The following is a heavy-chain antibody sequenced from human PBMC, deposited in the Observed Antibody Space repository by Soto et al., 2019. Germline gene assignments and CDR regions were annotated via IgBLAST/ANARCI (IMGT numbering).Heavy chain of an antibody. CDR3: AAESYYESNGTKGRMD. CDR2: ISAYNGNS. D-gene: IGHD3-22*01. J-gene: IGHJ4*02. V-gene: IGHV1-18*01. Sequence: VSVKVSCKASGYTFTIYGISLVRQAPGQGLEWVGRISAYNGNSNYAQKYHGRVTISWDMSTNTAHMDLSSLRSEDTAVYYCAAESYYESNGTKGRMDWGQGTLVTVSS. CDR1: GYTFTIYG.